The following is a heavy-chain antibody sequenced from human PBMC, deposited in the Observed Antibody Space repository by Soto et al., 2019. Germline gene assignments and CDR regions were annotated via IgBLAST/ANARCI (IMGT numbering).Heavy chain of an antibody. CDR3: AKDTGPN. CDR1: GFTFDNYA. V-gene: IGHV3-9*01. CDR2: ISWNSNTI. Sequence: GASLRRSCAASGFTFDNYAMHWVRQAPGKGLEWVSGISWNSNTIAYADSVKGRFTISRENAKNSLYLQMNSLRAEDTAFYYCAKDTGPNWGQGTLVTVSS. J-gene: IGHJ4*02.